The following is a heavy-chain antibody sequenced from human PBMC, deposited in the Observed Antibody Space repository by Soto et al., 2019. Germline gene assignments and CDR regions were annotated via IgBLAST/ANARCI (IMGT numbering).Heavy chain of an antibody. D-gene: IGHD6-25*01. Sequence: QVQLVQSGAEVKKPGSSVKVSCKASGGTFSSYAISWVRQAPGQGLEWMGGIIPIFGTANYAQKFQGRVTITADESTSTAYMELSSLRPEDAAVYYWAGVEGEYQRPVQHWGQGTLVTVSS. CDR1: GGTFSSYA. CDR3: AGVEGEYQRPVQH. V-gene: IGHV1-69*12. CDR2: IIPIFGTA. J-gene: IGHJ1*01.